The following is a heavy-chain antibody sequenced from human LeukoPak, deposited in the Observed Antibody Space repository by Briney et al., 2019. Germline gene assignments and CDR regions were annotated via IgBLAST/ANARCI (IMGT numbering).Heavy chain of an antibody. V-gene: IGHV3-30*18. CDR1: GFTFSSYG. CDR3: AKEWELHPFDY. CDR2: ISYDGSNK. J-gene: IGHJ4*02. Sequence: GGSLRLSSAASGFTFSSYGMHWVRQAPGKGLEWVAVISYDGSNKYYADSVKGRFTISRDNSKNTLYLQMNSLRAEDTAVYYCAKEWELHPFDYWGQGTLVTVSS. D-gene: IGHD1-26*01.